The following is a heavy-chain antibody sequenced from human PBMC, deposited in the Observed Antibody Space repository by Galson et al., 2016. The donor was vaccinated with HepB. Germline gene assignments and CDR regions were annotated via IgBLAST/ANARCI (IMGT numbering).Heavy chain of an antibody. Sequence: SLRLSCAASGFTFSSYAMSWVRPAPGKGLEWVSSISASGGYIRYADSVKGRFTISRDTSKNTLFLQMNSLRPEDTAVYFCAKDTACTSTSCPGFFDYWGQGTLVTVSS. J-gene: IGHJ4*02. CDR2: ISASGGYI. D-gene: IGHD2-2*01. CDR3: AKDTACTSTSCPGFFDY. CDR1: GFTFSSYA. V-gene: IGHV3-23*01.